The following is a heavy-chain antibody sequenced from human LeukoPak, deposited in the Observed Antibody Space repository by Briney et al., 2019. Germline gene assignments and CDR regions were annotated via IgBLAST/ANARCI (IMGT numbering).Heavy chain of an antibody. CDR3: AKDSTTLWFGESIFDY. V-gene: IGHV3-53*01. Sequence: GGSLRLSCAASGFTVSSNYMSWVRQAPGKGLEWVSVIYSGGSTYYADSVKGRFTISRDNSKNTLYLQMNSLRAEDTAVYYCAKDSTTLWFGESIFDYWGQGTLVTVSS. CDR1: GFTVSSNY. J-gene: IGHJ4*02. D-gene: IGHD3-10*01. CDR2: IYSGGST.